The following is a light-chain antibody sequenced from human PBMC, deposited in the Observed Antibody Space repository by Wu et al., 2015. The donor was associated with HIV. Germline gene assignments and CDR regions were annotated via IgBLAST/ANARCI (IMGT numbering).Light chain of an antibody. CDR1: QSVSSNY. J-gene: IGKJ4*01. CDR3: QQYGSSILT. CDR2: GAS. V-gene: IGKV3-20*01. Sequence: EIVLTQSPGTLSLSPGERATLSCRASQSVSSNYLVWYQQKPDQAPRLLIYGASSRATGIPDRFSGSGSGTDFTLTISRLEPEDFAVYYCQQYGSSILTLGGGTKVEIK.